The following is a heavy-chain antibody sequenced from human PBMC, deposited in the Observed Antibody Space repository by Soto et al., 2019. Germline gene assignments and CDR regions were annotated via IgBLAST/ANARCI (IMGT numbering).Heavy chain of an antibody. J-gene: IGHJ1*01. CDR2: IYYSGST. Sequence: PSETLSLTCTVSGGSISSGDYYWSWIRQPPGKGLEWIGYIYYSGSTYYNPYLKSRVTISVDTSKNQFSLKLSSVTAADTAVYYCASSYYYDSSGYVAEYFQHWGQGTLVTVSS. D-gene: IGHD3-22*01. CDR3: ASSYYYDSSGYVAEYFQH. CDR1: GGSISSGDYY. V-gene: IGHV4-30-4*01.